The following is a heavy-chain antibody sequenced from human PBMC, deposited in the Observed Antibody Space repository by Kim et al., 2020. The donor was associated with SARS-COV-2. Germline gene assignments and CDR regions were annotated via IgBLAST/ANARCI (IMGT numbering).Heavy chain of an antibody. CDR2: IKSEDDGGTA. D-gene: IGHD4-17*01. V-gene: IGHV3-15*01. J-gene: IGHJ4*02. CDR3: TTFNYGDSDSRDY. Sequence: GGSLRLSCVASGFSFSKAWMPWVRQAPGRGLEWVGQIKSEDDGGTADFAEPVKGRFSISRDDIRQLVHLQMNRLKTDDTALYYCTTFNYGDSDSRDYWGRGTLVSVYS. CDR1: GFSFSKAW.